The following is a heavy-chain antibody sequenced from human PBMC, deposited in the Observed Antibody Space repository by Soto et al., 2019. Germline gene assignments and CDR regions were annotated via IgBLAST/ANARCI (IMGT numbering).Heavy chain of an antibody. J-gene: IGHJ5*02. CDR1: GGTFRSYA. V-gene: IGHV1-69*13. CDR2: IIPIFGTA. D-gene: IGHD3-22*01. Sequence: SAKVSRKPSGGTFRSYAIIWVRQAPGQGLEWMGGIIPIFGTANYAQKFQGRVTITADESTSTAYMELSSLRSEDTAVYYCAAPSSGYSKVLWTWGQGTLVTVSS. CDR3: AAPSSGYSKVLWT.